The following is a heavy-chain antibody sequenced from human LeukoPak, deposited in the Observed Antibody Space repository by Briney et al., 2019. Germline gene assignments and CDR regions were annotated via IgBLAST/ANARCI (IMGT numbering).Heavy chain of an antibody. D-gene: IGHD4-17*01. CDR1: GFTVSSNY. CDR2: IYSGGST. Sequence: PGGSLRLSRAASGFTVSSNYMSWVRQAPGKGLEWGSVIYSGGSTYYADSVKGRFTISRDNSKNTLYLQMNSLRAEDTAVYYCARDRGTLTLTERYYGMDVWGQGTTVTVSS. CDR3: ARDRGTLTLTERYYGMDV. V-gene: IGHV3-66*01. J-gene: IGHJ6*02.